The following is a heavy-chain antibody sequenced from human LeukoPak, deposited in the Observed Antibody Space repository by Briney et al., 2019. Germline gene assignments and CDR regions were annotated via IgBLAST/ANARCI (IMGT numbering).Heavy chain of an antibody. V-gene: IGHV3-9*01. Sequence: PGGSLRLSCAASGFTVSSNYMSWVRQAPGKGLEWVSGISWNSGSIGYADSVKGRFTISRDNAKNSLYLQMNSLRAEDTALYYCAKLDRGAFDIWGQGTMVTVSS. CDR2: ISWNSGSI. CDR1: GFTVSSNY. D-gene: IGHD2-2*03. J-gene: IGHJ3*02. CDR3: AKLDRGAFDI.